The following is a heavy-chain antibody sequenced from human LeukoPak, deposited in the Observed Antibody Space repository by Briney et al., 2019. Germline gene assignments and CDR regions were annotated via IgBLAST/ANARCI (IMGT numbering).Heavy chain of an antibody. CDR2: ISNSDNTI. J-gene: IGHJ4*02. Sequence: GGSLRLSCSASRFIFSDFYMSWIRQAPGKGLEWISHISNSDNTIYYADSVKGRFTISRDNAKNSLYLQMNSLRAEDTAVYYCARAQVGAPDYWGQGTLVTVSS. V-gene: IGHV3-11*01. CDR1: RFIFSDFY. D-gene: IGHD1-26*01. CDR3: ARAQVGAPDY.